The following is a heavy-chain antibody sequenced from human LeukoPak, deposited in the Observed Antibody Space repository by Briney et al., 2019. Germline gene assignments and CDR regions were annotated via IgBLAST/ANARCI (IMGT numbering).Heavy chain of an antibody. CDR1: GFTLSSYA. V-gene: IGHV3-23*01. Sequence: GGSLRLSCAASGFTLSSYAMTWVRQAPGKGLEWVSAISGSGSSIYYADSVKGRFTISRDNSKNTLYLQMNSLRAEDTAIYYCAKDSRGSAVRVFDYWGQGILIIVSS. CDR3: AKDSRGSAVRVFDY. J-gene: IGHJ4*02. D-gene: IGHD2-15*01. CDR2: ISGSGSSI.